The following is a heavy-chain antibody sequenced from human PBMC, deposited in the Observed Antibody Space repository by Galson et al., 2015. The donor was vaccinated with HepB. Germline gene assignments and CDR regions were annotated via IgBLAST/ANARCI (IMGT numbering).Heavy chain of an antibody. CDR2: IRNKVYGGTT. D-gene: IGHD5-24*01. CDR1: GFTFGDFA. Sequence: SLRLSCAASGFTFGDFAMNWVRQAPGKGLEWVGFIRNKVYGGTTEYAASVKGRFTISRDDSKNIAYLQMNSLKTEDTAVYFCTRVGTWGGDGYNSIAYWGQGTLVTVSS. CDR3: TRVGTWGGDGYNSIAY. J-gene: IGHJ4*02. V-gene: IGHV3-49*04.